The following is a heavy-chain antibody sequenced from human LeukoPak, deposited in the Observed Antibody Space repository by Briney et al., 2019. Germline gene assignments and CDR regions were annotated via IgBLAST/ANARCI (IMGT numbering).Heavy chain of an antibody. CDR2: IYYSGST. J-gene: IGHJ4*02. V-gene: IGHV4-38-2*02. D-gene: IGHD3-9*01. CDR1: GYSISSGYY. Sequence: SETLSLTSTVSGYSISSGYYWGWIRQPPGKGLEWIGSIYYSGSTYYNPSLKSRVTISVDTSKNQFSLKLSSVTAADTAVYYCARVEYYDILTGYYTYYFDYWGQGTLVTVSS. CDR3: ARVEYYDILTGYYTYYFDY.